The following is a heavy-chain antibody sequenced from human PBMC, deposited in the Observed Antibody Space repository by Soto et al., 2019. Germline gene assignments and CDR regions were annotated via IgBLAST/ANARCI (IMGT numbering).Heavy chain of an antibody. CDR2: IYYSGST. J-gene: IGHJ3*02. D-gene: IGHD3-16*01. Sequence: SETLSLTCTVSGGSISSYYWSWIRQPPGKGLEWIGYIYYSGSTNYNPSLKSRVTISVDTSKNQFSLKLSSVTAADTAVYYCARMGLSGAFDIWGQGTMVTVSS. CDR1: GGSISSYY. CDR3: ARMGLSGAFDI. V-gene: IGHV4-59*08.